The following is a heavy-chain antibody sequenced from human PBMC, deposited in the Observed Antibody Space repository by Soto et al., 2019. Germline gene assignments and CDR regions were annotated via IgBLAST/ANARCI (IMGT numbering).Heavy chain of an antibody. D-gene: IGHD3-3*01. CDR2: INHSGST. CDR3: ARVPFYDFWSGYHRLPYYYYYGMDV. V-gene: IGHV4-34*01. J-gene: IGHJ6*02. CDR1: GGSFSGYY. Sequence: SETLSLTCAVYGGSFSGYYWSWIRQPPGKVLEWIGEINHSGSTNYNPSLKSRVTISVDTSKNQFSLKLSSVTAADTAVYYCARVPFYDFWSGYHRLPYYYYYGMDVWGQGTTVTVSS.